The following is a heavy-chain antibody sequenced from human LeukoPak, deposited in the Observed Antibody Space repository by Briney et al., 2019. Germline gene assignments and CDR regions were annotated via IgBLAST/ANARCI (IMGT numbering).Heavy chain of an antibody. V-gene: IGHV1-2*02. CDR2: INPNSGGT. J-gene: IGHJ4*02. CDR1: GYTFTGYY. CDR3: ARGTGGYCVY. Sequence: VASVKVTCKASGYTFTGYYMHWVRQAPGQGLEWMGWINPNSGGTNYAQKFQGRVTMTRDTSISTAYMELSRLRSDDTAVYYCARGTGGYCVYWGQGTLVTVSS. D-gene: IGHD2-15*01.